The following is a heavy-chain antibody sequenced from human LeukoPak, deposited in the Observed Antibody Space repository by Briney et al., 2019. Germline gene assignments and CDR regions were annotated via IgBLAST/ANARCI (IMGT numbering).Heavy chain of an antibody. CDR3: ATATTGAPL. J-gene: IGHJ4*02. V-gene: IGHV3-15*01. Sequence: GGSLRLSCAASGFIFRNAWLSWVRQAQGKGLEGVGRIKSTIDGGTTDYAAPVKGRFTISRDDSKNTLYLQMNSLETEDTAVYYCATATTGAPLWGQGTLVTVSS. CDR2: IKSTIDGGTT. D-gene: IGHD4-11*01. CDR1: GFIFRNAW.